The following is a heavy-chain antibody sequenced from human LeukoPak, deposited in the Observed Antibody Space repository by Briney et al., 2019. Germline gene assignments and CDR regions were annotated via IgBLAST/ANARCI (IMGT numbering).Heavy chain of an antibody. CDR3: AKENRLTMVRGDIDY. CDR1: GFTFSNYA. V-gene: IGHV3-23*01. J-gene: IGHJ4*02. CDR2: ISDSGGNT. D-gene: IGHD3-10*01. Sequence: GGSLRLSSAASGFTFSNYAMSWVRQAPGKGLEWVSAISDSGGNTYYADSVKGRFTISRDNSKNTLYLQMNSLRAEDTAVYYCAKENRLTMVRGDIDYWGQGTLVTVSS.